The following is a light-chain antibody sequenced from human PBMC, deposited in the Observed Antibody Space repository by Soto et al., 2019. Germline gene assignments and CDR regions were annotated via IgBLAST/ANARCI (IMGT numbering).Light chain of an antibody. V-gene: IGKV3-20*01. CDR2: GTS. Sequence: ETVLTQSPGSLSLSLGDRATLSCRASQTVSNNYLAWYQQKPGQAPRLLIYGTSNRATGIPDRFSGSGSGTDFTLTISRLEPEDFSVYYCQQFGSSPRTFGQGTKVAIK. J-gene: IGKJ1*01. CDR3: QQFGSSPRT. CDR1: QTVSNNY.